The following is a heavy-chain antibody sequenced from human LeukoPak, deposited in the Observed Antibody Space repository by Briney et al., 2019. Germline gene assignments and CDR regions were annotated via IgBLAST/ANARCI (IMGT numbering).Heavy chain of an antibody. V-gene: IGHV4-61*02. Sequence: SETLSLTCTVSGGSISSGSYYWSWIRQPAGKGLEWIGRIYTSGSTNYNPSLKSRVTISVNTSKNQFSLKLSSVTAADTAVYYCARERDSSGYHSIYYYYYMDVWGKGTTVTVSS. J-gene: IGHJ6*03. CDR2: IYTSGST. CDR3: ARERDSSGYHSIYYYYYMDV. D-gene: IGHD3-22*01. CDR1: GGSISSGSYY.